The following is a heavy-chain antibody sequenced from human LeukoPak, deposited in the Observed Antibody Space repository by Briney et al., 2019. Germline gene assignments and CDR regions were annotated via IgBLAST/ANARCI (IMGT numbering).Heavy chain of an antibody. CDR1: GFTFSSYA. Sequence: GGSLRLSCAASGFTFSSYAMSWVRQAPGKGLEGVSAISGSGGSTYYADSVKGRFTISRDNSKNTLYLQMNSLRAEDTAVYYCAKEVVPAAMMVGYFDYWGQGTLVTVSS. CDR2: ISGSGGST. CDR3: AKEVVPAAMMVGYFDY. V-gene: IGHV3-23*01. J-gene: IGHJ4*02. D-gene: IGHD2-2*01.